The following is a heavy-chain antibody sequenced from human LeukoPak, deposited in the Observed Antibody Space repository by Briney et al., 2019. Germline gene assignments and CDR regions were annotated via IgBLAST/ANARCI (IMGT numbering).Heavy chain of an antibody. V-gene: IGHV4-59*01. D-gene: IGHD2-8*01. CDR1: GGSISSYY. CDR3: ARRVYTGGMDV. CDR2: IYYSGST. Sequence: PSETLSLTCTVSGGSISSYYWSWIRQSPGKGLEWIGYIYYSGSTNYNPSLKSRVTISVDTSKNQFSLKLSSVTAADTAVYCCARRVYTGGMDVWGQGTTVTVSS. J-gene: IGHJ6*02.